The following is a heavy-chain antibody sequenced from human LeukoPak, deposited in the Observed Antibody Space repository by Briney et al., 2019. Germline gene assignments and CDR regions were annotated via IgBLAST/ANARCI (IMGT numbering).Heavy chain of an antibody. CDR2: VKLDGREK. Sequence: PGGSLRLSCAASGFTFSSYAMHWVRQAPGKGLEWVANVKLDGREKYDVDSVKGRFTISRDNAKNSLFLQMNSLRVEDTAVYYCARHSYHALDVWGQGTTVTVSS. V-gene: IGHV3-7*01. D-gene: IGHD3-16*01. CDR1: GFTFSSYA. CDR3: ARHSYHALDV. J-gene: IGHJ6*02.